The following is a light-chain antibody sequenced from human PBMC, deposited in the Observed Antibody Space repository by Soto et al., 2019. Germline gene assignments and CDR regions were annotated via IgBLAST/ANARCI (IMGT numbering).Light chain of an antibody. CDR1: QSVSSN. J-gene: IGKJ3*01. CDR2: GAS. V-gene: IGKV3D-15*01. CDR3: QQYNNWPPVT. Sequence: EIVMTQSPATLSVSPGERATLSCRASQSVSSNLAWYQQKPGQAPRLLIYGASIRATGIPARFSGSGSGTEFTLTISRLQSEDFAVYYCQQYNNWPPVTFGPGTKVDIK.